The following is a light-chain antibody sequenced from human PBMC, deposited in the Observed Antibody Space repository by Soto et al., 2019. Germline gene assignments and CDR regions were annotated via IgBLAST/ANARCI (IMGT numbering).Light chain of an antibody. J-gene: IGLJ1*01. Sequence: QSALTQPASVSGAPGQSITISCTGTSSDIGAYNHVSWYQQNPGKAPQLIIYEVSNRPSGLSNRFSASKSGNAASLIISGLQAEDEADYFCCSFTTSRTLVLGTGTRSPS. CDR3: CSFTTSRTLV. CDR1: SSDIGAYNH. V-gene: IGLV2-14*01. CDR2: EVS.